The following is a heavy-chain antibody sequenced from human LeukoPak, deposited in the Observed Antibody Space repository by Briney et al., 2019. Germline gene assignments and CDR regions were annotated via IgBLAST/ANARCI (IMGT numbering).Heavy chain of an antibody. CDR2: IYHSEST. D-gene: IGHD4-17*01. V-gene: IGHV4-30-2*01. CDR3: ARGNDYGDYGNWFDP. CDR1: GGSISSGGYS. Sequence: PSETLSLTCAVSGGSISSGGYSWSWIRQPPGKGLEWIGYIYHSESTYYNPSLKSRVTISVDRSKNQFSLKLSSVTAADTAVYYCARGNDYGDYGNWFDPWGQGTLVTVSS. J-gene: IGHJ5*02.